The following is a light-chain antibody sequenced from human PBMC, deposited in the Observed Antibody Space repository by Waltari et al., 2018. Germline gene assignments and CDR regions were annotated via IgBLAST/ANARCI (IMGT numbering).Light chain of an antibody. V-gene: IGLV2-23*02. Sequence: QSALTQTASASGAPGPSITISCTGTYRDVGCFTFVSWSQQYPGRAPRLVIYDVNTRPSGISDRFSGSKSGNTASLTISGLRAEDEADYYCCSYSGAFHVVFGGGTKLTVL. CDR3: CSYSGAFHVV. CDR1: YRDVGCFTF. CDR2: DVN. J-gene: IGLJ2*01.